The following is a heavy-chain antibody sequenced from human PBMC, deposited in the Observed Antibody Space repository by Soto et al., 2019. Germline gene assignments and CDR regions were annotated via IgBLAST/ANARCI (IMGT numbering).Heavy chain of an antibody. CDR3: ARANFPNDYGDYRFYYYMDV. J-gene: IGHJ6*03. CDR2: IGTAGDT. D-gene: IGHD4-17*01. CDR1: GFTFSSYD. Sequence: GGSLRLSCAASGFTFSSYDMHWVRQATGKGLEWVSAIGTAGDTYYPGSVKGRFTISRENAKNSLYLQMNSLRAGDTAVYYCARANFPNDYGDYRFYYYMDVWGKGTTVTVSS. V-gene: IGHV3-13*01.